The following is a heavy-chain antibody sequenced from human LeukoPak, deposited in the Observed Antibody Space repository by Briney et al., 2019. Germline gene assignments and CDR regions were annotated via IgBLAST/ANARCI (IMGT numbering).Heavy chain of an antibody. CDR1: GFNFRGYA. Sequence: GGSLRLSCAASGFNFRGYAMSWVRQAPGKGPEWVSGITGSGGKTYYSDFVKGRFTISRDNSKNTLYLQMNSLRAEDTAVYYCASGLQLWSHFDYWGQGTLVTVSS. CDR2: ITGSGGKT. D-gene: IGHD5-18*01. CDR3: ASGLQLWSHFDY. V-gene: IGHV3-23*01. J-gene: IGHJ4*02.